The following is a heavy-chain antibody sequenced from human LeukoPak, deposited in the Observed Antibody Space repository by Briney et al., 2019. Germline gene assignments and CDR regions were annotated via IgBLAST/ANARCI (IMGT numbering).Heavy chain of an antibody. CDR1: GYTFTSYD. CDR2: MNPNSGNT. CDR3: ARGSGYNYGLDY. V-gene: IGHV1-8*01. D-gene: IGHD5-18*01. Sequence: ASVKVSCKASGYTFTSYDINWVRQATGQGLEWMGWMNPNSGNTGYAQKFQGRVTMTRNTSISTAYMELSSLRSEDTAVYYCARGSGYNYGLDYWGQGTLVTVSS. J-gene: IGHJ4*02.